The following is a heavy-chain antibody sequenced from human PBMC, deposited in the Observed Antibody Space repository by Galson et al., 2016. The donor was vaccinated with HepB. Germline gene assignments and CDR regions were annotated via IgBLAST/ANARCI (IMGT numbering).Heavy chain of an antibody. Sequence: SLRLSCAASGFPFSLYGMHWVRQAPGKGLEWVAVLSYDGSQIYYADSVRGRFTISRDNSRNSLDLQMNSLRADDTAVYYCVKVLGGRRSIENPGFDYWGQGTLVTVSS. V-gene: IGHV3-30*18. CDR2: LSYDGSQI. J-gene: IGHJ4*02. CDR1: GFPFSLYG. D-gene: IGHD1-26*01. CDR3: VKVLGGRRSIENPGFDY.